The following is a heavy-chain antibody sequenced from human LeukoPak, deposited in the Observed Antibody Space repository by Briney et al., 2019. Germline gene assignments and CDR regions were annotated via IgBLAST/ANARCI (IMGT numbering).Heavy chain of an antibody. CDR2: FDPEDGET. CDR3: ATGRGYSYGVPWFDP. D-gene: IGHD5-18*01. V-gene: IGHV1-24*01. J-gene: IGHJ5*02. Sequence: ASVKVSCKVSGYTLTELSMHWVRQAPGKGREWMGGFDPEDGETIYAQKFHGRVTMTEDTSTDTAYMELSSLRSEDTAVYYCATGRGYSYGVPWFDPWGQGTLVTVSS. CDR1: GYTLTELS.